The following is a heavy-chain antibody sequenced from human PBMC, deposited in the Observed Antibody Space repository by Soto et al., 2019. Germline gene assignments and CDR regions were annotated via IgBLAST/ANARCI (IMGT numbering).Heavy chain of an antibody. CDR3: ARGRWLQLSSYFDY. CDR1: GYTFTSYG. CDR2: ISAYNGNT. D-gene: IGHD5-12*01. Sequence: ASVKVSCKASGYTFTSYGISWVRQAPGQGLEWMGWISAYNGNTNYAQKHQGRVTMTTDTSTSTAYMELRSLRSDDTAVYYCARGRWLQLSSYFDYWGQGTLVTVSS. V-gene: IGHV1-18*01. J-gene: IGHJ4*02.